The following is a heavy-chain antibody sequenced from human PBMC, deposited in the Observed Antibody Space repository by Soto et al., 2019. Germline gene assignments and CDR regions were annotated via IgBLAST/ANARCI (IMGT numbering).Heavy chain of an antibody. V-gene: IGHV3-23*01. D-gene: IGHD2-2*02. CDR2: ISGSGGST. CDR1: GFTFSSYA. CDR3: ATSEGYCSSTSCNTIYYYYGMDV. J-gene: IGHJ6*02. Sequence: GGSLRLSCAASGFTFSSYAMSWVGQAPGKGLEWVSAISGSGGSTYYADSVKGRFTISRDNSKNTLYLQMNSLRAEDTAVYYCATSEGYCSSTSCNTIYYYYGMDVWGQGTTVTVSS.